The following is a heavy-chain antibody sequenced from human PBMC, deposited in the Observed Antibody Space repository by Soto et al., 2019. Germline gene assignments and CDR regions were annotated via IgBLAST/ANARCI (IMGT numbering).Heavy chain of an antibody. J-gene: IGHJ5*02. D-gene: IGHD2-2*01. CDR1: GYTFTGYY. CDR3: AREGGYCSSTSCRNWFDP. Sequence: ASVKVSCKASGYTFTGYYMHWVRQAPGQGLEWMGWINPNSGGTNYAQKFQGWVTMTRDTSISTAYMELSRLRSDDTAVYYCAREGGYCSSTSCRNWFDPWGQGTLVTVSS. V-gene: IGHV1-2*04. CDR2: INPNSGGT.